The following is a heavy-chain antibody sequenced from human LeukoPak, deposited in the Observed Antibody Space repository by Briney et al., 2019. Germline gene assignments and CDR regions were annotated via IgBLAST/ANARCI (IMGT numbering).Heavy chain of an antibody. CDR2: IYYSGST. J-gene: IGHJ4*02. CDR3: ARGRSSGWFLDY. D-gene: IGHD6-19*01. CDR1: GGSISSYY. Sequence: SETLSLTCTVSGGSISSYYWSWIRQPPGKGLEWIGYIYYSGSTNYNPSLKSRVTISVDTSKTQFSRKLSSVAAADTAVYYCARGRSSGWFLDYWGQGTLVTVSS. V-gene: IGHV4-59*01.